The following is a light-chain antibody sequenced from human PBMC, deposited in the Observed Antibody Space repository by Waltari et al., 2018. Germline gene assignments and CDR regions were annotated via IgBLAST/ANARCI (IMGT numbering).Light chain of an antibody. CDR2: DVN. V-gene: IGLV2-14*03. Sequence: QSALPQPASVSGSPGQSITISCTGTSSDIGSYNFVSWYQKHPGKAPKVMIYDVNNRPSGVSSRFSGSKSGNTASLTISGLQAEDEADYYCSSYTTGSTRYVFGSGTKVTVL. CDR3: SSYTTGSTRYV. CDR1: SSDIGSYNF. J-gene: IGLJ1*01.